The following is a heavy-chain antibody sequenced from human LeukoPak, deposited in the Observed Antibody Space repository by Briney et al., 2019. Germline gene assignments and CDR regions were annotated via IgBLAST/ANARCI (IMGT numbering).Heavy chain of an antibody. D-gene: IGHD3-22*01. CDR1: VFTFSNYG. CDR3: ARGVYDSSGYYRYYFDY. Sequence: PGGSLRLSCAASVFTFSNYGMHWVRQAPGEGLEWVAVIWYDGGSKYYADSVKGRFTISRDNSKNTLSLQMNSLRAGDTAFYYCARGVYDSSGYYRYYFDYWGRGTLVTVSS. V-gene: IGHV3-33*01. CDR2: IWYDGGSK. J-gene: IGHJ4*02.